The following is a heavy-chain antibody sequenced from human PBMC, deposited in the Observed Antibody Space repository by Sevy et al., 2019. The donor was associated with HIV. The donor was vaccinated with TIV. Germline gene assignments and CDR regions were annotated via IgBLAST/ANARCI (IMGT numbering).Heavy chain of an antibody. D-gene: IGHD3-10*01. CDR2: ISSSSSTI. CDR1: RFTFSSYS. V-gene: IGHV3-48*02. J-gene: IGHJ4*02. Sequence: GGSLRRSCAASRFTFSSYSMNWVRQAPGKGLEWVSYISSSSSTIYYADSVKGRFTISRDNAKNSLYLQMNSLRDEDTAVYYCAGSITMVRGVIITGPYFDYWGQGTLVTVSS. CDR3: AGSITMVRGVIITGPYFDY.